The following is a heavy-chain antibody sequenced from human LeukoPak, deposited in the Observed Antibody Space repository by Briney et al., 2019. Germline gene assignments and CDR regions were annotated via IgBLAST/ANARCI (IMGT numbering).Heavy chain of an antibody. CDR1: GFTFSDYY. CDR2: ISSSGSIK. D-gene: IGHD1-1*01. Sequence: GGSLRLSCAASGFTFSDYYMSWIRQAPGMGLEWVSYISSSGSIKNYADSVKGRFTISRDNSKNTLYLQMNSLGAEDTAVYYCARNQLGFDYWGQGALVTVSS. J-gene: IGHJ4*02. V-gene: IGHV3-11*04. CDR3: ARNQLGFDY.